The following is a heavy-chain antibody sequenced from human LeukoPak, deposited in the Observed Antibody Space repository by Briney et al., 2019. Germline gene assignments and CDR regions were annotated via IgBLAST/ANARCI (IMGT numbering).Heavy chain of an antibody. CDR1: GFTFSDYY. V-gene: IGHV3-11*01. CDR2: ISSSGSTI. CDR3: ARAYYDILTGYYSLDY. D-gene: IGHD3-9*01. J-gene: IGHJ4*02. Sequence: TGGSLRLSCAASGFTFSDYYMSWIRQAPGKGLEWVSYISSSGSTIYYADSVKGRFTISRDNAKNPLYLQMNSLRAEDTAVYYCARAYYDILTGYYSLDYWGQGTLVTVSS.